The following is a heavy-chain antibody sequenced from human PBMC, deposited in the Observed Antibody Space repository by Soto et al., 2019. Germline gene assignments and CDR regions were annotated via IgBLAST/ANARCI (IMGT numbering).Heavy chain of an antibody. Sequence: ASVKVSCKASGYTITGYYMHWVRQAPGQGLEWMGWINPNSGGTNYAQKFQGWVTMTRDTSISTAYMELSRLRSDDTAVYYCARAIAAAGDNLDYWGQGTLVTVSS. CDR2: INPNSGGT. J-gene: IGHJ4*02. V-gene: IGHV1-2*04. D-gene: IGHD6-13*01. CDR3: ARAIAAAGDNLDY. CDR1: GYTITGYY.